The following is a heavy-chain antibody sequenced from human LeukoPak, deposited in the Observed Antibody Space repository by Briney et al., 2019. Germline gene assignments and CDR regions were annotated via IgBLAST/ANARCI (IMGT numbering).Heavy chain of an antibody. V-gene: IGHV4-34*01. J-gene: IGHJ5*02. CDR1: GGSFSGYY. CDR3: ARYGFWSGYYTSRFDP. CDR2: INHSGST. Sequence: SETLSLTCAVYGGSFSGYYWSWIRQPPGKGLEWIGEINHSGSTNYNPSLKSRVTISVDTSKNQFSLKLSSVTAADTAVYYCARYGFWSGYYTSRFDPWGQGTLVTVSS. D-gene: IGHD3-3*01.